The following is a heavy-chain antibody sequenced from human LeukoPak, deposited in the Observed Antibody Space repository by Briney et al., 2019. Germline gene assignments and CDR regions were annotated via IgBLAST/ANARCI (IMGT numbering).Heavy chain of an antibody. CDR3: ARDRSSGSYYASDYDAFDI. J-gene: IGHJ3*02. CDR1: GFTFSTYS. V-gene: IGHV3-21*01. Sequence: GGSLRLSCAASGFTFSTYSMNWVRQAPGKGLEWVSSISYTSGYIYYADSVKGRFTLSRDNAKNSLYLQMNSLRAEDTAVYYCARDRSSGSYYASDYDAFDIWGQGTMVTVSS. CDR2: ISYTSGYI. D-gene: IGHD1-26*01.